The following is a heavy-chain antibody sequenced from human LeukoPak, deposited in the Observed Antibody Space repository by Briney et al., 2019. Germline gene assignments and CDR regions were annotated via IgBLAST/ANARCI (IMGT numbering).Heavy chain of an antibody. CDR3: TTDYMDV. J-gene: IGHJ6*03. CDR1: GFTFSDYY. V-gene: IGHV3-11*01. CDR2: ITSSGSTK. D-gene: IGHD1-14*01. Sequence: GGSLRLSCAASGFTFSDYYMNWIRQAPGKGLEWVSYITSSGSTKYYADSVKGRFTISRDNAKNSLYLQMNSLKTEDTAVYYCTTDYMDVWGKGTTVTVSS.